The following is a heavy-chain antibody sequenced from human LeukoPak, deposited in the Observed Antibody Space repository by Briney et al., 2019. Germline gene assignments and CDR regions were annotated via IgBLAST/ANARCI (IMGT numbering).Heavy chain of an antibody. CDR2: IYPSGST. D-gene: IGHD1-26*01. V-gene: IGHV4-38-2*02. J-gene: IGHJ4*02. CDR3: SRVDGRVGATHYYFDY. CDR1: GYSISSGYY. Sequence: PSETLSLTCTVSGYSISSGYYWGWIRQPPGKGLEYIGSIYPSGSTYYNPSLKSRVTISVDTSRNQFSLKLSSVTATDTAMYYCSRVDGRVGATHYYFDYWGQGTLVTVSS.